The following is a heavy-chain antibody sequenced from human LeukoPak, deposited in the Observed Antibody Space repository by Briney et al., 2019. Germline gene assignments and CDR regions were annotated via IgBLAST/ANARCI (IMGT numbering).Heavy chain of an antibody. J-gene: IGHJ4*02. CDR3: ARAKDSSSWYEPFDY. V-gene: IGHV3-21*01. CDR2: ISSSSSYI. D-gene: IGHD6-13*01. Sequence: GGSLRLSCAASGFTFSSYSMNWVRQAPGKGLEWVSSISSSSSYIYYADSVKGRFTISRDNAKNSVYLQMNSLRAEDTAVYYCARAKDSSSWYEPFDYWGQGTLVTVSS. CDR1: GFTFSSYS.